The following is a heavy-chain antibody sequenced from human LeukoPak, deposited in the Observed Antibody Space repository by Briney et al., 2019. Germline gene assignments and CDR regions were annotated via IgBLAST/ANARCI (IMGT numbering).Heavy chain of an antibody. CDR2: IWYDGSNK. J-gene: IGHJ4*02. D-gene: IGHD5-24*01. V-gene: IGHV3-33*06. CDR1: GFTFSSYG. CDR3: AKDARDGYKYYFDH. Sequence: GGSLRLSCAASGFTFSSYGMRWVRQAPGKGLEWVAVIWYDGSNKYYADSVRGRFTISRDNSKNTLYLQMNSLRAEDTAVYYCAKDARDGYKYYFDHWGQGTLVTVSS.